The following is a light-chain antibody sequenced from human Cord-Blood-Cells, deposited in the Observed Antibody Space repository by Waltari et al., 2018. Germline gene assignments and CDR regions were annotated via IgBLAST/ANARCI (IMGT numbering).Light chain of an antibody. Sequence: QSALTQPRSVSGSPGQSVTISCTGTSSDVGGSNYVPWYQQHPGQAPKLMIYDAHKRPSGVPDRFSGSKSGNTASLTISGLQAEDEADYYCCSYAGSYTYVFGTGTKVTVL. J-gene: IGLJ1*01. CDR1: SSDVGGSNY. CDR3: CSYAGSYTYV. CDR2: DAH. V-gene: IGLV2-11*01.